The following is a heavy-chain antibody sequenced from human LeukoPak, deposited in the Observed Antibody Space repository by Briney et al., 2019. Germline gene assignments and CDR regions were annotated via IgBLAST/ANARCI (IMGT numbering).Heavy chain of an antibody. CDR1: GYSFTTDD. J-gene: IGHJ4*02. CDR3: ARVFGQWLAVD. CDR2: LNPGSGKT. V-gene: IGHV1-8*01. Sequence: GASVKVSCKASGYSFTTDDINWVRQASGRGLEWIGFLNPGSGKTRYPQKFQGRVTMTRDTSINTVYMELGSLRSEDTAKYYCARVFGQWLAVDWAQGTAVIVSS. D-gene: IGHD6-19*01.